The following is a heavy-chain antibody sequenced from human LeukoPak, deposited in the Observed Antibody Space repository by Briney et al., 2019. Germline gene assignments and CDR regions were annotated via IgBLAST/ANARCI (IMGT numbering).Heavy chain of an antibody. CDR1: GFTFSSYW. CDR3: ARAAEAAGANDAFDI. CDR2: VKQDGSEK. J-gene: IGHJ3*02. D-gene: IGHD6-25*01. V-gene: IGHV3-7*01. Sequence: GGSLRLSCSASGFTFSSYWVTWVRQAPGKGLEWVANVKQDGSEKYYVDSVKGRFTISRDNAKNSLYLQMNSLRAEDTAVYYCARAAEAAGANDAFDIWGQGTMVTVSS.